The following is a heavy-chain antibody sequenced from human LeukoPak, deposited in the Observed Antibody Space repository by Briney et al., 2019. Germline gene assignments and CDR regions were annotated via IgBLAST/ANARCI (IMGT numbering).Heavy chain of an antibody. Sequence: GGSLRLSCAASGFTFSSYWMSWVRQAPGKGLEWVANLKQGGSEKNYMDSVKGRFTISRDNAKNSLLLQMNSLRVEDTAVYYCARERGGQSNDYLHGGPFDYWGQGTLVTVSS. CDR2: LKQGGSEK. CDR3: ARERGGQSNDYLHGGPFDY. V-gene: IGHV3-7*05. J-gene: IGHJ4*02. D-gene: IGHD3-16*01. CDR1: GFTFSSYW.